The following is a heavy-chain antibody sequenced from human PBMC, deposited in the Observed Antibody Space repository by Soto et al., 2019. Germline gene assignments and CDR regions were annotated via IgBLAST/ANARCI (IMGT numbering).Heavy chain of an antibody. CDR1: GGTFSSYA. D-gene: IGHD2-2*01. CDR2: IIPIFGTA. CDR3: ARTVVMQFPAATFDY. Sequence: ASVKVSCKASGGTFSSYAISWVRQAPGQGLEWMGGIIPIFGTANYAQKFQGRVTITADESTSTAYMELSSLRSEDTAVYYCARTVVMQFPAATFDYWGQGTLVTVSS. J-gene: IGHJ4*02. V-gene: IGHV1-69*13.